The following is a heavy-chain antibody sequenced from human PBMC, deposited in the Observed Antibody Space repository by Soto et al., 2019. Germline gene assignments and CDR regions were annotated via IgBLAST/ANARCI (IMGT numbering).Heavy chain of an antibody. V-gene: IGHV1-18*01. CDR1: GYTFTTFG. D-gene: IGHD3-10*01. Sequence: QVQLVQSGAEVKKTGASVKVSCKTSGYTFTTFGINWVRQAPGQGLEWMGCLTAYDGKRNFAQKFQDRLTMTMDISTSTGSMELSGLRSDDTAVYFCSRGLTYGDFDYWGRGTQVAVSS. CDR3: SRGLTYGDFDY. CDR2: LTAYDGKR. J-gene: IGHJ4*02.